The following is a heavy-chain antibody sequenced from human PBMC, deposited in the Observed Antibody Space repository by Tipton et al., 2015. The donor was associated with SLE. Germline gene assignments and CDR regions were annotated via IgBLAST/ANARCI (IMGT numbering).Heavy chain of an antibody. V-gene: IGHV4-61*09. CDR1: GGSISGGSYY. Sequence: TLSLTCTVSGGSISGGSYYWSWIRQPAGKGLEWIGHGYTSGSTTYNPSPESRVTISLDTSKNHFSLKLTSVTAADTAMYYCARSQRTAARPGIFDFWGQGTLVTVSS. CDR3: ARSQRTAARPGIFDF. J-gene: IGHJ4*02. D-gene: IGHD6-6*01. CDR2: GYTSGST.